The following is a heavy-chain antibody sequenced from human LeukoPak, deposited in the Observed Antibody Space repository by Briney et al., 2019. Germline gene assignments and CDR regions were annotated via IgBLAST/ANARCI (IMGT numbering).Heavy chain of an antibody. D-gene: IGHD3-22*01. CDR3: ARQRYYYDSSGYYTQNWFDP. J-gene: IGHJ5*02. Sequence: ASETLSLTCTVSGGSISSSSYYWGWIRQPPGKGLEWIGRIYYSGSTKYNPSLKSRVSISVDTSKNQFSLKLSSVTAADTAVYYCARQRYYYDSSGYYTQNWFDPWGQGTLVTVSS. CDR2: IYYSGST. CDR1: GGSISSSSYY. V-gene: IGHV4-39*07.